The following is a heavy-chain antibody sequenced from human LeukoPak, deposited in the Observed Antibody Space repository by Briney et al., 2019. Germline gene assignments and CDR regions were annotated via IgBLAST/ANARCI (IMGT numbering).Heavy chain of an antibody. Sequence: PGGSLRLSCAASGFTFSSYSMNWVRQAPGKGLEWVANIKQDGSEKYYVDSVKGRFTISRDNAKNSLYLQKNSLRAEDTAVYYCARGRMLYYYDSSGYPFDYWGQGSLVTVSS. CDR3: ARGRMLYYYDSSGYPFDY. J-gene: IGHJ4*02. V-gene: IGHV3-7*04. CDR2: IKQDGSEK. D-gene: IGHD3-22*01. CDR1: GFTFSSYS.